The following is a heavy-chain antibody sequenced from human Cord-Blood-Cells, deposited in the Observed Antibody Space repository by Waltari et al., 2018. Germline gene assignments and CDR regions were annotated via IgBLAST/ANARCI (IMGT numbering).Heavy chain of an antibody. Sequence: QVQLVESGGGVVQPGRSLRLSCAASGFTFSSYAMHWVRQAPGKGLEWVAVISYDGINKYYADSGKGRFTISRDNSKNTLYLQMNSLRAEDTAVYYCARTSSVLRFLEWLFDYWGQGTLVTVSS. J-gene: IGHJ4*02. CDR1: GFTFSSYA. CDR2: ISYDGINK. D-gene: IGHD3-3*01. CDR3: ARTSSVLRFLEWLFDY. V-gene: IGHV3-30-3*01.